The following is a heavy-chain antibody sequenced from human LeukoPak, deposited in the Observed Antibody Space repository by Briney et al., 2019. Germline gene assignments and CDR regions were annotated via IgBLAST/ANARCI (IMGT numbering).Heavy chain of an antibody. CDR2: IIPILGIA. CDR1: GGTFSSYT. J-gene: IGHJ5*02. D-gene: IGHD5-18*01. Sequence: SVKVFCKASGGTFSSYTISWVRQAPGQGLEWMGRIIPILGIANYAQKFQGRVTITADKSTSTAHMELSSLRSEDTAVYYCARDLISGGYSPWGQGTLVTVSS. CDR3: ARDLISGGYSP. V-gene: IGHV1-69*04.